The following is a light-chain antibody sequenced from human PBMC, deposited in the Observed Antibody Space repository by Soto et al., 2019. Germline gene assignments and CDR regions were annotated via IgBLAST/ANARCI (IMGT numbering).Light chain of an antibody. CDR2: DVS. J-gene: IGLJ1*01. CDR3: SSYTSSSTLYV. V-gene: IGLV2-14*01. CDR1: SRDVGGYNY. Sequence: QSVLTQPASVSGSPGQSITISCTGTSRDVGGYNYVSWYQQHPGKVPKLMIYDVSNRPSGVSNRFSGSKSGNTASLTISGLQAEDEADYYYSSYTSSSTLYVFGTGTKVTVL.